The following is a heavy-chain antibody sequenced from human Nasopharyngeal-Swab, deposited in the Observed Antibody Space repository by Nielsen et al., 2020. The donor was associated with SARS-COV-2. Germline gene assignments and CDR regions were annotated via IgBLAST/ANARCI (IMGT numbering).Heavy chain of an antibody. CDR2: VDPSDSHT. CDR3: ARQYQNYFGSGDYHGAFDI. J-gene: IGHJ3*02. CDR1: GYSFSNYW. D-gene: IGHD3-10*01. V-gene: IGHV5-10-1*01. Sequence: GESLKLSCEGSGYSFSNYWISWVRQVPGKGLEWMGKVDPSDSHTDYSPSLRGHVTISVDRSISTAYLQWSSLKASDTAMYYCARQYQNYFGSGDYHGAFDIWGQGTMVTVSS.